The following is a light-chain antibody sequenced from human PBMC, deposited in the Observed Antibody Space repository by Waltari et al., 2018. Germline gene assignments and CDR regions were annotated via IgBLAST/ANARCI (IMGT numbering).Light chain of an antibody. Sequence: QSVLTQPPSVSAAPGQKVTISCSGSTSNIGNNYVSWYQQFPGSVPKLIIFDNPQRPSELPDRFSGSTSGTSATLGITGLQTGDEAGYYCATWDSTLGAVIFGGGTKLTVL. J-gene: IGLJ2*01. V-gene: IGLV1-51*01. CDR2: DNP. CDR1: TSNIGNNY. CDR3: ATWDSTLGAVI.